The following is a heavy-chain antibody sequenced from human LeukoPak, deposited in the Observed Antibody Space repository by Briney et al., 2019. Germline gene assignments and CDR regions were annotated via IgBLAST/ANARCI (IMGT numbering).Heavy chain of an antibody. J-gene: IGHJ4*02. CDR1: GYSISSGYY. CDR3: ARGSHNYGDWRYYFDY. V-gene: IGHV4-38-2*02. D-gene: IGHD4-17*01. Sequence: SETLTLTCTVSGYSISSGYYWGWIRQPPGKGLEWIGSIYHSGSTNYNPSLKSRVTISVDTSKNQFSLKLSSVTAADTAVYYCARGSHNYGDWRYYFDYWGQGTLVTVSS. CDR2: IYHSGST.